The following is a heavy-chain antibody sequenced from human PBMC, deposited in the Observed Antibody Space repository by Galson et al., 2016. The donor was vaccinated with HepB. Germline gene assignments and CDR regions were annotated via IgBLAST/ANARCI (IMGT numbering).Heavy chain of an antibody. Sequence: SETLSLTCTVSGGSISSSGFYWGWIRQPPGKGLEWIGGIYYSWSTYYNPSLKSRVTISVDTSKNQFSLKLSSVTAADTAVYYCARRSITTMHVWGQGTTVTVSS. D-gene: IGHD3-22*01. CDR3: ARRSITTMHV. V-gene: IGHV4-39*01. CDR2: IYYSWST. CDR1: GGSISSSGFY. J-gene: IGHJ6*02.